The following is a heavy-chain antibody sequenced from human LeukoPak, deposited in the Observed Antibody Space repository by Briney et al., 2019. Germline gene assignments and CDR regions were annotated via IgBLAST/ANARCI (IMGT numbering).Heavy chain of an antibody. D-gene: IGHD2-15*01. CDR3: ARAYCSGGSCYNYFDY. CDR2: IYYSGST. CDR1: GGSFSGYC. Sequence: PSETLSLTRAVYGGSFSGYCWSWIRQHPGKGLEWIGYIYYSGSTYYNPSLKSRVTISVDTSKNQFSLKLSSVTAADTAVYYCARAYCSGGSCYNYFDYWGQGTLVTVSS. V-gene: IGHV4-31*11. J-gene: IGHJ4*02.